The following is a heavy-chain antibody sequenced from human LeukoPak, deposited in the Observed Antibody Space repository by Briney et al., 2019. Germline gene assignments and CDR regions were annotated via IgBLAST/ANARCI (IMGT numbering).Heavy chain of an antibody. J-gene: IGHJ4*02. Sequence: PGGSLRLSCAASGFTFSSYGMHWVRQAPGKGLEWVAFIRYDGSNKYYADSVKGRFTISRDNSKNTLYLQMNSLRAEDTAVYYCAKPDYYDSSGYYPNYWGQGTLVTVSS. CDR3: AKPDYYDSSGYYPNY. CDR2: IRYDGSNK. V-gene: IGHV3-30*02. CDR1: GFTFSSYG. D-gene: IGHD3-22*01.